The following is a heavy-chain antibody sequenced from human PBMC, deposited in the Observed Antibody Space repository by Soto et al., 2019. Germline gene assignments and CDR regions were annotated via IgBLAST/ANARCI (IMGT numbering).Heavy chain of an antibody. Sequence: SVKVSCKASGGTFSSYAISWVRQAPGQGPEWMGGIIPIFGTANYAQKFQGRVTITADKSTSTAYMELSSLRSEDTAVYYCAREGAAAGPLGYWGQGTLVTVSS. CDR2: IIPIFGTA. D-gene: IGHD6-13*01. V-gene: IGHV1-69*06. CDR1: GGTFSSYA. CDR3: AREGAAAGPLGY. J-gene: IGHJ4*02.